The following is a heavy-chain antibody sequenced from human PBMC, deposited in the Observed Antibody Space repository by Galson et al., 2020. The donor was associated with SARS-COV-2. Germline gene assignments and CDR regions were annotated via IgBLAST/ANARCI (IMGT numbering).Heavy chain of an antibody. Sequence: SETLSLTCVVSGDSISSNSWWSWVRQSPGKGLEWIGEIFHTGATNYNPSLTSRLIMSLDKSNNQFSLTLSSVTAADSATYYCARADYSTTSGYLDFWGQGTRVTVSS. CDR1: GDSISSNSW. CDR3: ARADYSTTSGYLDF. V-gene: IGHV4-4*02. J-gene: IGHJ4*02. D-gene: IGHD3-22*01. CDR2: IFHTGAT.